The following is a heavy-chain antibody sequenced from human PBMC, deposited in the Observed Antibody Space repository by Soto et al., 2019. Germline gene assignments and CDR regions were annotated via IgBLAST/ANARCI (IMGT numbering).Heavy chain of an antibody. V-gene: IGHV4-30-2*01. CDR1: GGSISSGGYS. CDR2: IYHSGST. Sequence: PSETLSLTCAVPGGSISSGGYSWSWIRQPPGKGLEWIGYIYHSGSTYYNPSLKSRVTISVDRSKNQFSLKLSSVTAADTAVYYCARGSVRYCSGGSCYGGSDAFDIWGQGTMVTVSS. D-gene: IGHD2-15*01. J-gene: IGHJ3*02. CDR3: ARGSVRYCSGGSCYGGSDAFDI.